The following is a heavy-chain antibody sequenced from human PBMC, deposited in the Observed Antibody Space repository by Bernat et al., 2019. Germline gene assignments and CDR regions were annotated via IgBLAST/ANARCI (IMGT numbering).Heavy chain of an antibody. CDR1: GFTFSSYA. V-gene: IGHV3-23*01. Sequence: EVQLLESGGGLVQPGGSLRLSCAASGFTFSSYAMSWVRQAPGKGLEWVSAISGSGGSTYYADSVKGRFTISRDNSKNTLYLQMNSLRAEDTAVYYYAKAGGSSSWYSDYFDYWGQGTLVTVSS. CDR2: ISGSGGST. CDR3: AKAGGSSSWYSDYFDY. J-gene: IGHJ4*02. D-gene: IGHD6-13*01.